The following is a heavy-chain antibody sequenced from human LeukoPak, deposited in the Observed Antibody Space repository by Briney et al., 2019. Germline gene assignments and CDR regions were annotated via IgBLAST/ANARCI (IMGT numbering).Heavy chain of an antibody. CDR3: AKDMFYCSSNSCSLDTNGLDY. V-gene: IGHV3-9*01. CDR1: GCTFDAHA. J-gene: IGHJ4*02. CDR2: ISWNSANI. Sequence: GGSLRLSCAGSGCTFDAHAMHWVRQAPGRGLEWVSGISWNSANIGYADSVRGRFTISRDNAKNSLYLQVNSLRAEDAALYYCAKDMFYCSSNSCSLDTNGLDYWGRGTLVTVSS. D-gene: IGHD2-2*01.